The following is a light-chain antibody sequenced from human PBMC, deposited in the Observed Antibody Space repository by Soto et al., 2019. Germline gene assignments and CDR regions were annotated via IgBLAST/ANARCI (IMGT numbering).Light chain of an antibody. CDR2: NNN. V-gene: IGLV1-44*01. J-gene: IGLJ3*02. CDR3: ATWDDSLNGPV. CDR1: SSNIGSNT. Sequence: QSVLTQPPSASGTPGQRVTISCSGRSSNIGSNTVNWYQQLPGTAPKLLIYNNNQRPSGVPDRFSGSKSGTSASLAISGLQSEDEADYYCATWDDSLNGPVFGGGTKVTVL.